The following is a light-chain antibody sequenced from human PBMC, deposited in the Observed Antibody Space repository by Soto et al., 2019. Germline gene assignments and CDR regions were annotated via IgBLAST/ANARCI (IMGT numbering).Light chain of an antibody. CDR3: QQRSIDGIT. J-gene: IGKJ4*01. CDR1: QSVSSY. CDR2: DAS. Sequence: EIVLTQSPATLSLSPGERATLSCRASQSVSSYLAWYQQKPGQAPRLLIYDASNRATGIPARFSGSGSGTDFTLTISSLEPEDFAVYYCQQRSIDGITFGGGTKVEIK. V-gene: IGKV3-11*01.